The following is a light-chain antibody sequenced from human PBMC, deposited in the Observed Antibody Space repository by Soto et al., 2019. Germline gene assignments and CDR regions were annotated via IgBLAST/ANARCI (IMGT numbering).Light chain of an antibody. J-gene: IGKJ1*01. CDR2: GAS. Sequence: EIVMTQSPATLSVSLGERATLSCSASQSVRSNLAWYQQKPGQAPRLLIYGASTIATGIPARFSGSGSGTDCTLTISSLQPEDFAVYYWQQYNNCPRTFGQGTKVEIK. CDR1: QSVRSN. V-gene: IGKV3-15*01. CDR3: QQYNNCPRT.